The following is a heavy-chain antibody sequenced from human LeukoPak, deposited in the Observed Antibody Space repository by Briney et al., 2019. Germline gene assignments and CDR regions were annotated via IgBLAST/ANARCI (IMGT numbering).Heavy chain of an antibody. CDR1: GFTFSRYW. CDR2: IDSDGSRT. J-gene: IGHJ4*02. Sequence: GGSLRLPCAASGFTFSRYWMHWVRQAPGKGLVWVSRIDSDGSRTSYADSVKGRFTISRDNAKNTLYLQMNGLRADDTAVYYCAREYMDYFDYWGQGTLVTVSS. V-gene: IGHV3-74*01. CDR3: AREYMDYFDY. D-gene: IGHD1-14*01.